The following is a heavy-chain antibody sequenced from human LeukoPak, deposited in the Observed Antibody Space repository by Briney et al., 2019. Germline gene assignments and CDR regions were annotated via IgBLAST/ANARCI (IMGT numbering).Heavy chain of an antibody. V-gene: IGHV3-23*01. CDR2: ISGSGGST. CDR1: GFTFSNAW. Sequence: QPGGSLRLSCAASGFTFSNAWMSWVRQAPGKGLEWVSAISGSGGSTYYADSVKGRFTISRDNSKNTLYLQMNSLRAEDTAVYYCAKDLDGVGATVEYFQHWGQGTLVTVSS. D-gene: IGHD1-26*01. CDR3: AKDLDGVGATVEYFQH. J-gene: IGHJ1*01.